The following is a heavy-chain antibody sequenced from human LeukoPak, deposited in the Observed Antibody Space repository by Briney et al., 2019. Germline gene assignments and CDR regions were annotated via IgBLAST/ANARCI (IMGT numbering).Heavy chain of an antibody. CDR1: GYTFTSYY. Sequence: ASVKVSCKASGYTFTSYYMHWVRQAPGQGLEWMGIINPSGVSTSYAQKFQGRVTITADESTSTAYMELSSLRSEDTAVYYCARLDEYSSSSRYYGMDVWGQGTTVTVSS. V-gene: IGHV1-46*01. J-gene: IGHJ6*02. D-gene: IGHD6-6*01. CDR3: ARLDEYSSSSRYYGMDV. CDR2: INPSGVST.